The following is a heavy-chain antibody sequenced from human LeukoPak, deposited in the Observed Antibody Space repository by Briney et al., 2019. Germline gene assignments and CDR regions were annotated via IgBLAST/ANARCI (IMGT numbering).Heavy chain of an antibody. CDR1: GYMFTGYY. D-gene: IGHD2-21*02. J-gene: IGHJ4*02. CDR3: ARGYCSGDCFTLFDY. Sequence: GAPVKVSCKASGYMFTGYYMHWARQAPGQGLEWMGWINPNSGGTNYAQKFQGRVTMTRDTSISTAYMELSSLRSDDTAVYYCARGYCSGDCFTLFDYWGQGTLVTVSS. CDR2: INPNSGGT. V-gene: IGHV1-2*02.